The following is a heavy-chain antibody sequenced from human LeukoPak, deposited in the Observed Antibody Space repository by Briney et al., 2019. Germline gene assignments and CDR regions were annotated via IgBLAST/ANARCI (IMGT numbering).Heavy chain of an antibody. CDR1: GFTFSSYG. V-gene: IGHV3-30*03. CDR2: ISYDGSNK. D-gene: IGHD5-18*01. J-gene: IGHJ4*02. CDR3: AGGYSYGSLFDY. Sequence: SLRLSCAASGFTFSSYGMHWVRQAPGKGLEWVAVISYDGSNKYYADSVKGRFTISRDNAKNSLYLQMNSLRAEDTAVYYCAGGYSYGSLFDYWGQGTLVTVSS.